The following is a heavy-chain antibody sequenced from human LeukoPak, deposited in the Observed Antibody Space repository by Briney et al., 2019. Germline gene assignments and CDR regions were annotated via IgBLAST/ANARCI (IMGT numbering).Heavy chain of an antibody. CDR2: FYSSGYT. J-gene: IGHJ6*02. CDR1: GGSISDYY. Sequence: SETLSLTCTVSGGSISDYYWIWIRQPAGKGLEWIGRFYSSGYTNSNPSLKSRVSMSVDTSKNQFSLKLSSVTAADTALYYCARVGDFGSGGYQYAMDVWGQGTTVTVSS. V-gene: IGHV4-4*07. D-gene: IGHD3-10*01. CDR3: ARVGDFGSGGYQYAMDV.